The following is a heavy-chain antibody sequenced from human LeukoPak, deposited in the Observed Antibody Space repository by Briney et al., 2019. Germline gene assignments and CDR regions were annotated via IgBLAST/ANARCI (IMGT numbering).Heavy chain of an antibody. CDR1: GYTFTCYY. J-gene: IGHJ5*02. D-gene: IGHD2-2*01. CDR2: INPNSGGT. CDR3: AREVMGQYCSSTSCQKGHWFDP. V-gene: IGHV1-2*02. Sequence: ASVKVSCKASGYTFTCYYMHWVRQAPGQGLEWMGWINPNSGGTNYAQKFQGRVIMTRDTSISTAYMELSRLRSDDTAVYYCAREVMGQYCSSTSCQKGHWFDPWGQGTLVTVS.